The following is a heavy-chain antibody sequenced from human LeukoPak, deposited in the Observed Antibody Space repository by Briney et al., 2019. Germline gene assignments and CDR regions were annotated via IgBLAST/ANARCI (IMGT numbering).Heavy chain of an antibody. CDR1: GFTFSSYA. D-gene: IGHD3-3*01. V-gene: IGHV3-23*01. CDR3: AKTNRLSYYDFWSGYQNY. CDR2: ISGSGGST. J-gene: IGHJ4*02. Sequence: PGVSLRLSCAASGFTFSSYAMSWVRQAPGKGLEWVSAISGSGGSTYYADSVKGRFTISRDNSKNTLYLQMNSLRAEDTAVYYCAKTNRLSYYDFWSGYQNYWGQGTLVTVSS.